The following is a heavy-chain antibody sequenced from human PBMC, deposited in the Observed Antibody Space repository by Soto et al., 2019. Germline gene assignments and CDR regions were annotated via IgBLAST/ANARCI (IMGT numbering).Heavy chain of an antibody. J-gene: IGHJ6*03. V-gene: IGHV1-69*02. D-gene: IGHD3-10*01. CDR1: GGAFSSYT. CDR2: IIPILGIA. Sequence: SGKVSCKASGGAFSSYTIIWVRQAPGQGLEWMGRIIPILGIANYAQKFQGRVTITADKSTSTAYMELSSLRSEDTAVYYCASRTMVRGVIIEYYVDVWGKGTTVTVSS. CDR3: ASRTMVRGVIIEYYVDV.